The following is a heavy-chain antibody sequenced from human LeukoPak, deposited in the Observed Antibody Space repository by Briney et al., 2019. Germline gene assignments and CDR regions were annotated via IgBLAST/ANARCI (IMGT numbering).Heavy chain of an antibody. Sequence: SETLSLTCTVSSGSISSYYWSWIRQPPGKGLEWIGYIYTSGSTNYNPSLKSRVTISVDTSKNQFSLKLSSVTAADTAVYYCARHPRQQQLGHFGYWGQGTLVTVSS. V-gene: IGHV4-4*09. J-gene: IGHJ4*02. CDR2: IYTSGST. CDR1: SGSISSYY. D-gene: IGHD6-13*01. CDR3: ARHPRQQQLGHFGY.